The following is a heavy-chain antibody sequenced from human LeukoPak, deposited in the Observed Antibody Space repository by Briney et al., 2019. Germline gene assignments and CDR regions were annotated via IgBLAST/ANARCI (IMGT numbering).Heavy chain of an antibody. J-gene: IGHJ4*02. D-gene: IGHD3-22*01. CDR3: ARESKSYDGSGFYHDY. V-gene: IGHV4-4*07. CDR2: IYTSGST. CDR1: GGSIRNYF. Sequence: SETLSLTCSVSGGSIRNYFRSWIRQPAGKGLEWIGRIYTSGSTDYNPSLRSRVTMSVDTSRNQFSLKLTSVTAADTAVYYCARESKSYDGSGFYHDYGGQGTLVAVSS.